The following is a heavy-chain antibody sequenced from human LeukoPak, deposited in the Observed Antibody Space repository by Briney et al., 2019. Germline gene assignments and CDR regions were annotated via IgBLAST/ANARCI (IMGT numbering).Heavy chain of an antibody. V-gene: IGHV3-23*01. D-gene: IGHD2-2*01. CDR2: ISGSGGST. J-gene: IGHJ4*02. CDR3: AKERNRSTSCYYY. Sequence: GGSLRLSCADSGCTFSSYAMSWVRQAPGKGLEWVSAISGSGGSTYYADSVKGRFTISRDNSKNTLYLQMNSLRAEDTAIYYCAKERNRSTSCYYYWGQGTLVTVSS. CDR1: GCTFSSYA.